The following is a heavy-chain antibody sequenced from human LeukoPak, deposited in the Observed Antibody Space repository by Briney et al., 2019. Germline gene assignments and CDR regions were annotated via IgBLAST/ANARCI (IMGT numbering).Heavy chain of an antibody. CDR3: ARDMIRFLEWLDYFDY. CDR1: GFTFSSYS. J-gene: IGHJ4*02. Sequence: GGSLRLSCAASGFTFSSYSMNWVRQAPGKGLEWVSSTSSSSSYIYYADSVKGRFTTSRDNAKNSLYLQMNSLRAEDTAVYYCARDMIRFLEWLDYFDYWGQGTLVTVSS. CDR2: TSSSSSYI. V-gene: IGHV3-21*01. D-gene: IGHD3-3*01.